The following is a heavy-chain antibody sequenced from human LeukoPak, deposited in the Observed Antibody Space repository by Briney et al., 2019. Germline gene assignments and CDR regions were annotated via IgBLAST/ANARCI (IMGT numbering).Heavy chain of an antibody. V-gene: IGHV4-30-2*01. Sequence: PSQTLSLTCAVSGGSISSGGYSWSWIRQPPGKGLEWIGYIYHSGSTYYNPSLKSRVTISVDRSKNQFSLKLSSVTAADTAVYYCARDRLGYCSSTSCDDAFDIWGQGTMVTVSS. D-gene: IGHD2-2*01. CDR3: ARDRLGYCSSTSCDDAFDI. CDR1: GGSISSGGYS. J-gene: IGHJ3*02. CDR2: IYHSGST.